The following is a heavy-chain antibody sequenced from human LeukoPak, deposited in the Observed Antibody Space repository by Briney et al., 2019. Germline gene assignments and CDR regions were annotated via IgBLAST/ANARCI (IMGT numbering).Heavy chain of an antibody. V-gene: IGHV4-39*01. J-gene: IGHJ5*02. CDR2: IYYSGST. CDR1: GGSISSSSYY. D-gene: IGHD2-15*01. CDR3: AAYTNIVVVVAATPWFDP. Sequence: SETLSLTCTVSGGSISSSSYYWGWIRQPPGKGLEWIGSIYYSGSTYYNPSLKSRVTISVDTSKNQFSLKLSSVTAADTAVYYCAAYTNIVVVVAATPWFDPWGQGTLVTVSS.